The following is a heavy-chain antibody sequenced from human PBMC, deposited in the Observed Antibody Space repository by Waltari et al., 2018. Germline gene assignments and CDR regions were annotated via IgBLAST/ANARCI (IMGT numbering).Heavy chain of an antibody. V-gene: IGHV3-74*01. Sequence: EVQLVEAGGDLVQPGGSLRLSCVASGFPFSSYRMHWVRQVPGKGMGVVYRCQRGGSSPTYAESVKGRFTIPRDNAKNTLYMQMNSLSAEDTAVYYCATLIQLWPSPVDYWGPGTLVTVSS. D-gene: IGHD1-1*01. CDR3: ATLIQLWPSPVDY. CDR2: CQRGGSSP. CDR1: GFPFSSYR. J-gene: IGHJ4*02.